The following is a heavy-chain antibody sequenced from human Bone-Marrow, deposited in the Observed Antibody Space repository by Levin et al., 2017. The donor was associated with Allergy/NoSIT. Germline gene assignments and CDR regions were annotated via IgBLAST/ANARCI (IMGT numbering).Heavy chain of an antibody. CDR3: ARDVNSISWFKT. V-gene: IGHV4-39*02. D-gene: IGHD6-13*01. J-gene: IGHJ5*02. CDR1: GASIRSSVNY. CDR2: IQYSGST. Sequence: SQTLSLTCTVSGASIRSSVNYWGWIRRPPGKELEWIGSIQYSGSTYYNPSLKSRVTISMDTSKNQISLTLRSVTAADTAIYYCARDVNSISWFKTWGQGTLVTVSS.